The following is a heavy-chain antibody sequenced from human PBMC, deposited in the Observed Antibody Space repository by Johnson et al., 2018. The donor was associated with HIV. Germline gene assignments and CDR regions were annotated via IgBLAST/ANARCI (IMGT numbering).Heavy chain of an antibody. J-gene: IGHJ3*02. CDR3: AKPYSGSPQDAFDI. Sequence: VQLVESGGGLVQPGGSLRLSCTASGFTFSTYWMSWVRQAPGKGLEWVANIKQDGSEKYYVDSVKGRFTISRDNSKNTLYLQMNSLRAEDTAVYYCAKPYSGSPQDAFDIWGQGTMVTVSS. D-gene: IGHD1-26*01. V-gene: IGHV3-7*05. CDR1: GFTFSTYW. CDR2: IKQDGSEK.